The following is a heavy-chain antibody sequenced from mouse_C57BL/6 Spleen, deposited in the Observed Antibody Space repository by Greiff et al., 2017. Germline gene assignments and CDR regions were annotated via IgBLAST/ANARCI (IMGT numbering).Heavy chain of an antibody. CDR3: TGHYGSTGFDY. Sequence: EVKLEESGGGLVQPGGSMKLSCVASGFTFSNYWMNWVRQSPEKGLEWVAQIRLKSDNYATHYAESVKGRFTISRDDSKSSVYLQMNNLRAEDTGIYYCTGHYGSTGFDYWGQGTTLTVSS. D-gene: IGHD1-1*01. J-gene: IGHJ2*01. V-gene: IGHV6-3*01. CDR1: GFTFSNYW. CDR2: IRLKSDNYAT.